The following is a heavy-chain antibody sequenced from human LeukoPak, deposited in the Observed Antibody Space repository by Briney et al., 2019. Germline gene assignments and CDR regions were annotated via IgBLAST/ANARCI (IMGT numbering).Heavy chain of an antibody. CDR2: IYYSGST. CDR1: GGSISSSSYY. J-gene: IGHJ6*02. Sequence: SETLSLTCTVSGGSISSSSYYWGWIRQPPGKGLEWIGSIYYSGSTYYNPSLKSRVTISVDTSKNQFSLKLSSVTAADTAVYYCARAGPKFTGYSSTESSYYGMDVWGQGTTVTVSS. D-gene: IGHD6-13*01. V-gene: IGHV4-39*07. CDR3: ARAGPKFTGYSSTESSYYGMDV.